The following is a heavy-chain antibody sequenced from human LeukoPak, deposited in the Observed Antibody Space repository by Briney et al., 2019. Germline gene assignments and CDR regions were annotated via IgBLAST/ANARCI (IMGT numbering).Heavy chain of an antibody. CDR1: GFTFSSYS. Sequence: GGSLRLSCAASGFTFSSYSMNWVRQAPGKGLEWVSSISSSSSYIYYADSVKGRFTISRDNSKNTLYLQMNSLRAEDTAVYYCAKGNGYSSSRGHFDYWGQGTLVTVSS. D-gene: IGHD6-13*01. J-gene: IGHJ4*02. CDR3: AKGNGYSSSRGHFDY. CDR2: ISSSSSYI. V-gene: IGHV3-21*04.